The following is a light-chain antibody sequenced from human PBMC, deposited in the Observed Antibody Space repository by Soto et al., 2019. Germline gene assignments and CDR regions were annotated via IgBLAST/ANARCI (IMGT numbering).Light chain of an antibody. CDR2: EVS. CDR3: SSYAGSNNVV. CDR1: SSDFGGYNY. J-gene: IGLJ2*01. Sequence: QSALTQPPSASGSPGQSVTISCTGTSSDFGGYNYVSWYQQHPGKAPKLMIYEVSKRPSGVPDRFSGSKSGNTASLTVSGLQAEHEADYYCSSYAGSNNVVFGGGTKLTV. V-gene: IGLV2-8*01.